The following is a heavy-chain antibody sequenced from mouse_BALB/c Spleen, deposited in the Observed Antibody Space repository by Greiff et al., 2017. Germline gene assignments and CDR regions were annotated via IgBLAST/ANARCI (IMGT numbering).Heavy chain of an antibody. Sequence: VQLQQSGAELVKPVASVKLSCKASGYTFTSYYMYWVKQRPGQGLEWIGEINPSNGGTNFNEKFKSKATLTVDKSSSTAYMQLSSLTSEDSAVYYCTRRVLLGAMDYWGQGTSVTVSS. J-gene: IGHJ4*01. V-gene: IGHV1S81*02. D-gene: IGHD1-1*01. CDR3: TRRVLLGAMDY. CDR2: INPSNGGT. CDR1: GYTFTSYY.